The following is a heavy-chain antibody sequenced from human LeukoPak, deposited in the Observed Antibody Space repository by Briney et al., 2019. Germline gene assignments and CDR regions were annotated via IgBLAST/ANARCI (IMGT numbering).Heavy chain of an antibody. D-gene: IGHD3-10*01. Sequence: SSETLSLTCAVYGGSFSGYYWSWIRQPPGKGLEWIGEINHSGSTNYNPSLKSRVTISVDTSKNQFSLKLSSVTAADTAVYYCARLIGRWFGESSPYYFDYWGQGTLVTVSS. V-gene: IGHV4-34*01. J-gene: IGHJ4*02. CDR2: INHSGST. CDR3: ARLIGRWFGESSPYYFDY. CDR1: GGSFSGYY.